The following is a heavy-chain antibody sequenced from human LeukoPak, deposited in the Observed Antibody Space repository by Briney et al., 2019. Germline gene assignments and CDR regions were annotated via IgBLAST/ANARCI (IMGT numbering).Heavy chain of an antibody. J-gene: IGHJ4*02. V-gene: IGHV1-8*01. CDR3: AKFYKDRAYSSGYCDY. Sequence: TSVKVSCKASGYTFTSYDINWVRQATGQGLEWMGWMNPNSGNTGYAQKFQGRVTMTRNTSISTAYMELSSLRSEDTAVYYCAKFYKDRAYSSGYCDYWGQGALVTVSS. D-gene: IGHD3-22*01. CDR2: MNPNSGNT. CDR1: GYTFTSYD.